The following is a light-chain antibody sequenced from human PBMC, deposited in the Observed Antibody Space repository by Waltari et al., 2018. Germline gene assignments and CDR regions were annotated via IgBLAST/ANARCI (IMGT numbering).Light chain of an antibody. CDR1: SSDVGCYKF. CDR2: EVN. Sequence: QSALTQPPSASGSPGQSVTISCTGTSSDVGCYKFVSWYQQHPGRAPNLMIYEVNQRPSGVPDRFSGSKSGNTASLTVSGLQAEDEADYYCSSYAGSNNLVFGTGTKVTVL. J-gene: IGLJ1*01. CDR3: SSYAGSNNLV. V-gene: IGLV2-8*01.